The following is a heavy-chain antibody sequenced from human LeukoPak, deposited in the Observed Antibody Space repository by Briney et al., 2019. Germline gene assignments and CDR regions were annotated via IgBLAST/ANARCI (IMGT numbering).Heavy chain of an antibody. J-gene: IGHJ4*02. CDR3: ARGYSYGYWGAHAGDY. Sequence: SETLSLTCAVYGGSLSGYYWSWIRQPPGKGLEWIGEINHSGSTNYNPSLKSRVTISVDTSKNQFSLKLSSVTAADTAVYYCARGYSYGYWGAHAGDYWGQGTLVTVSS. CDR2: INHSGST. D-gene: IGHD5-18*01. CDR1: GGSLSGYY. V-gene: IGHV4-34*01.